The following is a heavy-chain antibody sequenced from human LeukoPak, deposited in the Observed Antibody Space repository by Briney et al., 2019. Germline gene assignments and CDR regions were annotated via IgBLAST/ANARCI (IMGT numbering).Heavy chain of an antibody. CDR1: GFTFSTYA. CDR3: ASELRDRNCDFEY. Sequence: PGGSLRLSCAASGFTFSTYAMHWVRQAPGEGLEWVAFISYDGSEKYYPDYVKGRFTISRDNSKNTLYLQINSLISEDTAVYYCASELRDRNCDFEYWGQGTLVTVSS. V-gene: IGHV3-30*04. J-gene: IGHJ4*02. D-gene: IGHD1-7*01. CDR2: ISYDGSEK.